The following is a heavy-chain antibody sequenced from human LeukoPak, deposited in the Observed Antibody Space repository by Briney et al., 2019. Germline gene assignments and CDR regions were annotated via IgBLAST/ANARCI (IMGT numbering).Heavy chain of an antibody. D-gene: IGHD6-13*01. Sequence: SETLSLTCTVSGYSISSIYFWGWIRQPPGKGLEWIGSIYYSGSTYYNPSLSSRVTISEDTSKNQLSLRLSSVTAADTAVYYCARGATTAGLRFDFWGQGTLVTVSS. CDR3: ARGATTAGLRFDF. V-gene: IGHV4-38-2*02. CDR2: IYYSGST. J-gene: IGHJ4*02. CDR1: GYSISSIYF.